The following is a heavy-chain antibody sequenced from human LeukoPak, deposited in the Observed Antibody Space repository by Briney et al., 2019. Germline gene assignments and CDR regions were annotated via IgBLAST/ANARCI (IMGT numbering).Heavy chain of an antibody. J-gene: IGHJ4*02. CDR2: IYYSGST. D-gene: IGHD6-6*01. CDR1: GGSISSGGYY. V-gene: IGHV4-31*03. CDR3: ARDNGQLGPGCFDY. Sequence: SETLSLTCTVSGGSISSGGYYWSWIRQHPGKGLEWIGYIYYSGSTYYNPSLKSRVTISVDTSKNQFSLKLSSVTAADTAVYYCARDNGQLGPGCFDYWGQGTLVTVSS.